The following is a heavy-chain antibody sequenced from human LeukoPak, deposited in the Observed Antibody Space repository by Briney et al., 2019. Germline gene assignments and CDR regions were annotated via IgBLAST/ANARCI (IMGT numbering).Heavy chain of an antibody. CDR3: AKGPPEYCSGGSCHSGRNWIDP. D-gene: IGHD2-15*01. V-gene: IGHV1-2*02. CDR1: GYIFSGYY. J-gene: IGHJ5*02. Sequence: ASVKVSCKASGYIFSGYYMHGLRQAPGQGLEWMGWINPNSGGADYAQKFQGRVTMTRDTSISTAYMALSRLRSDDTAVYYCAKGPPEYCSGGSCHSGRNWIDPWGQGTLVTVSS. CDR2: INPNSGGA.